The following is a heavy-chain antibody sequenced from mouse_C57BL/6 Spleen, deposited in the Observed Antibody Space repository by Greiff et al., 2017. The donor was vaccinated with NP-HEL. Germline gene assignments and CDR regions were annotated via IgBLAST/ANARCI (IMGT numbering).Heavy chain of an antibody. D-gene: IGHD4-1*01. CDR3: ARRELGPPAWFAY. V-gene: IGHV1-69*01. CDR1: GYTFTSYW. CDR2: IDPSDSYT. J-gene: IGHJ3*01. Sequence: QVQLQQPGAELVMPGASVKLSCKASGYTFTSYWMHWVKQRPGQGLEWIGEIDPSDSYTNYNQKFKGKSTLTVDKSSSTAYMQLSSLTSEDSAVYYCARRELGPPAWFAYWGQGTLVTVSA.